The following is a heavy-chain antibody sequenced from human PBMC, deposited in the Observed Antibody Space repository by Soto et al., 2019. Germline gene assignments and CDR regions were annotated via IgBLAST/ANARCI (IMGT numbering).Heavy chain of an antibody. CDR3: ARGSGIAGPSGALDY. CDR1: GYSFTTHI. J-gene: IGHJ4*02. D-gene: IGHD1-26*01. CDR2: VDGGNGNT. V-gene: IGHV1-3*01. Sequence: QVQLVQSGAEVKEPGASVKVSCKASGYSFTTHIMHWVRQAPGQRLEWMGWVDGGNGNTKYSQKLQGRVTITRDTSATTVYMELSRLTSEDKAVYSCARGSGIAGPSGALDYWGQGTLVTVSS.